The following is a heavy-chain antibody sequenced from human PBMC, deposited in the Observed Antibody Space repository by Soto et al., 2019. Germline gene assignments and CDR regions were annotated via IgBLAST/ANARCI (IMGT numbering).Heavy chain of an antibody. CDR1: GYTFPSYD. CDR2: MNPNSGNT. V-gene: IGHV1-8*01. CDR3: ARDYGGNPSGGMDV. J-gene: IGHJ6*02. Sequence: GASVKVSCKASGYTFPSYDINWVRQATGQGLEWMGWMNPNSGNTGYAQKFQGRVTMTRNTSISTAYMELSSLRSEDTAVYYCARDYGGNPSGGMDVWGQGTTVTVSS. D-gene: IGHD4-17*01.